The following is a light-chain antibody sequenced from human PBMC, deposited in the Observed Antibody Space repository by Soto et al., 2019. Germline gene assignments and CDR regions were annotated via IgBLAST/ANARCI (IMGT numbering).Light chain of an antibody. CDR3: QQSYSTPYT. J-gene: IGKJ2*01. V-gene: IGKV1-39*01. CDR1: QSISSY. CDR2: AAS. Sequence: DLQMTQSPSSLSASVGDRVTITCRASQSISSYLNWYQQKPGKATKLLIYAASSLQSGVPSRFSGSGSGTHFTLTISSLQHEDFATYYCQQSYSTPYTFGQATELQIK.